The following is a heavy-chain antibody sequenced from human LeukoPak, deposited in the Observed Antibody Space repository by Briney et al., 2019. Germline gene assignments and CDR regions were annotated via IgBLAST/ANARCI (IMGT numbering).Heavy chain of an antibody. V-gene: IGHV1-2*02. J-gene: IGHJ4*02. D-gene: IGHD2-2*01. CDR2: INPNSGGT. CDR3: ARGRGLANIVVVPADLDY. CDR1: GYTFTGYY. Sequence: ASVKVSCKASGYTFTGYYMHWVRQAPGQGLEWMGWINPNSGGTNYAQKFQGRVTMTRNTSISTAYMELSSLRSEDTAVYYCARGRGLANIVVVPADLDYWGQGTLVTVSS.